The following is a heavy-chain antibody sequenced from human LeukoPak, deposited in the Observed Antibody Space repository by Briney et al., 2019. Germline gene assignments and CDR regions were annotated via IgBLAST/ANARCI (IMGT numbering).Heavy chain of an antibody. CDR1: GYTFTGYY. V-gene: IGHV1-2*02. Sequence: VASVKVSCKASGYTFTGYYIHWVRQAPGQGLEWMGWINPNSGGTNYAQKFQGRVTMTRDTSISTAYMELSSLRSEDMAVYYCTLYNYWGQGTLVTVSS. J-gene: IGHJ4*02. CDR3: TLYNY. D-gene: IGHD1-14*01. CDR2: INPNSGGT.